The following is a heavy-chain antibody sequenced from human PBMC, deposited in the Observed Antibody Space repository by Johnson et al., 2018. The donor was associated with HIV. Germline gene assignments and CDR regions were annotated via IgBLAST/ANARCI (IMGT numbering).Heavy chain of an antibody. Sequence: EVQLVESGGGLVQPGGSLRLSCAASGFTFDDYGMSWVRQPPGKGLEWVSGINWNGGRTGYADSVKGRLTISRDNAKNSLYLQMNSLRAEDTALYYCARAVGGSYHDAVDSWGQGTMVTVSS. V-gene: IGHV3-20*04. J-gene: IGHJ3*02. D-gene: IGHD1-26*01. CDR1: GFTFDDYG. CDR3: ARAVGGSYHDAVDS. CDR2: INWNGGRT.